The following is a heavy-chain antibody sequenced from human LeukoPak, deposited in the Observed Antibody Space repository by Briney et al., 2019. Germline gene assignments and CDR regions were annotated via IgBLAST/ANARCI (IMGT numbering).Heavy chain of an antibody. CDR1: GGTFSSYA. V-gene: IGHV1-69*13. CDR3: ARALGDYANWFDP. J-gene: IGHJ5*02. D-gene: IGHD4-17*01. CDR2: IIPIFGTA. Sequence: GASVKVSCKASGGTFSSYAISWVRQAPGQGLEWMGGIIPIFGTANYAQKFQGRVTITADESTSTAYMELSSLRSEDTAVYYCARALGDYANWFDPRGQGTLVTVSS.